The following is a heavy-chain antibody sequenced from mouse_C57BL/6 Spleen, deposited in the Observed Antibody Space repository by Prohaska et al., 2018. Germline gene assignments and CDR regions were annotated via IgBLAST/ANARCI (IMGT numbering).Heavy chain of an antibody. Sequence: WVKQRPGQGLEWIGNINPSNGGTNYNEKFKSKATLTVDKSSSTAYMQLSSLTSEDSAVYYCAYGNYLYWYFDVWGTGTTVTVSS. D-gene: IGHD2-1*01. CDR3: AYGNYLYWYFDV. CDR2: INPSNGGT. V-gene: IGHV1-53*01. J-gene: IGHJ1*03.